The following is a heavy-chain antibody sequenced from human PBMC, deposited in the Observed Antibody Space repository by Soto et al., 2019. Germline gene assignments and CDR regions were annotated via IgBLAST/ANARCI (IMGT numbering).Heavy chain of an antibody. CDR3: TRVVDTAKLHYYYYGMDV. J-gene: IGHJ6*02. CDR2: IRSKAYGGTT. Sequence: PGGSLRLSXTASGFTFGEYAMSWFRQAPGKGLEWVGFIRSKAYGGTTEYAASVKGRFTISRDDSKSIAYLQMNSLKTEDTAVYYCTRVVDTAKLHYYYYGMDVWGQGTTVTVSS. CDR1: GFTFGEYA. D-gene: IGHD5-18*01. V-gene: IGHV3-49*03.